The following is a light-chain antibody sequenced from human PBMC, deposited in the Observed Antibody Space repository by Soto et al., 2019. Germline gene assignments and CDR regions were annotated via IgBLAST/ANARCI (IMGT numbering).Light chain of an antibody. V-gene: IGKV1-9*01. Sequence: DLQLTQSPSFLSASVGDRVTITCRASQGIASYLVWYQQKPGKAPKLLIYAASTLQSGVPSRFSGSGSGTEFTLTISSLQPEDFATYYCQQLNSYPITFGPGTKVDIK. CDR1: QGIASY. CDR2: AAS. CDR3: QQLNSYPIT. J-gene: IGKJ3*01.